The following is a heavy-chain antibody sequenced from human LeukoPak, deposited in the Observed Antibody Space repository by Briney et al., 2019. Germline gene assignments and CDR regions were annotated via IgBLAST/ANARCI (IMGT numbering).Heavy chain of an antibody. J-gene: IGHJ4*02. V-gene: IGHV3-21*01. CDR2: ISSSSSYI. Sequence: GESLRLSCAASGFTFSSYSMNWVRQAPGKGLEWVSSISSSSSYIYYADSVKGRFTISRDNAKNSLYLQMNSLRAEDTAVYYCASEYCSGGSCYLSSDYWGQGTLVTVSS. CDR3: ASEYCSGGSCYLSSDY. CDR1: GFTFSSYS. D-gene: IGHD2-15*01.